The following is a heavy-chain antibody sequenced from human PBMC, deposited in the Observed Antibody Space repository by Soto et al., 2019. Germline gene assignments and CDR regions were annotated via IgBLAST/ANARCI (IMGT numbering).Heavy chain of an antibody. D-gene: IGHD3-3*01. CDR1: GFTFSSYA. Sequence: GESLRLSCAASGFTFSSYAMSWVRQAPGKGLEWVSAISGSGGSTYYADSVKGRFTISRDNSKNALYLQMNSLRAEDTAVYYCAKLSITIFGVVISWFDYWGQGTLVTVSS. J-gene: IGHJ4*02. CDR2: ISGSGGST. V-gene: IGHV3-23*01. CDR3: AKLSITIFGVVISWFDY.